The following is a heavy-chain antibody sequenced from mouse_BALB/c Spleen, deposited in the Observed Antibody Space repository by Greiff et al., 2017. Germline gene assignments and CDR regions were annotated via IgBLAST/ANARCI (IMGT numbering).Heavy chain of an antibody. D-gene: IGHD2-1*01. CDR1: GYTFTSYY. CDR3: TRRGNSRGYAMDY. CDR2: INPSNGGT. V-gene: IGHV1S81*02. Sequence: QVQLQQSGAELVKPGASVKLSCKASGYTFTSYYMYWVKQRPGQGLEWIGGINPSNGGTNFNEKFKSKATLTVDKSSSTAYMQLSSLTSEDSAVYYCTRRGNSRGYAMDYWGQGTSVTVSS. J-gene: IGHJ4*01.